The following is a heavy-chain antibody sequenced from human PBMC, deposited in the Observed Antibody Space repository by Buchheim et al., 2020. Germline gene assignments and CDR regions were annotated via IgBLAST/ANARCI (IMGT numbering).Heavy chain of an antibody. J-gene: IGHJ6*02. CDR2: ISGSGGAT. V-gene: IGHV3-23*01. CDR3: ARDHQIADGDYYYYYGMDV. Sequence: EVQLLESGGGLVQPGGSLRLSCAASGFTFSNYAMNWVRQAPGKGLEWVSAISGSGGATYYADSVKGRFTVSRDNSENTLYLQMNSLRADDTAVYYCARDHQIADGDYYYYYGMDVWGQGTT. CDR1: GFTFSNYA. D-gene: IGHD4-17*01.